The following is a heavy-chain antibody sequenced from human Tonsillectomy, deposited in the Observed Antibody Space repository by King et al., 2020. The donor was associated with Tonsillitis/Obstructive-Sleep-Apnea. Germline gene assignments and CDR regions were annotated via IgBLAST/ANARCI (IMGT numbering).Heavy chain of an antibody. CDR3: AHRRGGYWYFDL. D-gene: IGHD3-16*01. J-gene: IGHJ2*01. CDR2: IYWDDDK. CDR1: GFSLSTSGMG. Sequence: ITLKESGPTLVKPTQTLTLTCTFSGFSLSTSGMGVGWIRQPPGKALEWLALIYWDDDKRYSPSLKSRLTITKDTSKNQVVLTMTNMDPVDTATYYCAHRRGGYWYFDLWGRGTLVTVSS. V-gene: IGHV2-5*02.